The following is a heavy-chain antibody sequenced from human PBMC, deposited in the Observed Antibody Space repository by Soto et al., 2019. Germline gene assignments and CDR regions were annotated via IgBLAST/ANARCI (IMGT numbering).Heavy chain of an antibody. Sequence: QVQLQESGPGLVKPSQTLSLTCTVSGGSISSGGYYWSWIRQHPGKGLEWIGYIYYSGSTYYNPSLKSRVTISVDTSKNQFSLKLSSVPAADTAVYYCARDARREFNWFDPWGQGTLVTVSS. J-gene: IGHJ5*02. CDR1: GGSISSGGYY. CDR3: ARDARREFNWFDP. V-gene: IGHV4-31*03. D-gene: IGHD6-6*01. CDR2: IYYSGST.